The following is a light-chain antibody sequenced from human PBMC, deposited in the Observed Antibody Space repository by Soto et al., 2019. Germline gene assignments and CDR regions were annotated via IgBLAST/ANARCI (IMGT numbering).Light chain of an antibody. CDR3: QQYDSSPRT. V-gene: IGKV3-20*01. Sequence: EIVLTQSPGTLSLSPGERATLSCRASPSVTNYLAWYQQKPGQTPRLLIYDASKRATGIPGRFSGSGSGTDFTLTIGRLEPEDLAVYYCQQYDSSPRTFGQGTKVDIK. J-gene: IGKJ1*01. CDR2: DAS. CDR1: PSVTNY.